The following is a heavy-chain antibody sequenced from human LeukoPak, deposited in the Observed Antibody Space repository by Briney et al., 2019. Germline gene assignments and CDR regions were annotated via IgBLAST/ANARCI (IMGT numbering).Heavy chain of an antibody. D-gene: IGHD5-18*01. J-gene: IGHJ4*02. CDR2: INHSGST. CDR1: GGSFSGYY. Sequence: SETLSLTCAVYGGSFSGYYWSWIHQPPGKGLEWIGEINHSGSTNYNPSLKSRVTISVDTSKNQFSLKLSSVTAADTAVYYCASSGYSYGHFDYWGQGTPVTVSS. CDR3: ASSGYSYGHFDY. V-gene: IGHV4-34*01.